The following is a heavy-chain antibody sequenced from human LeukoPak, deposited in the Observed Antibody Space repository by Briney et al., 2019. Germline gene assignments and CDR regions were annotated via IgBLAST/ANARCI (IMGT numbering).Heavy chain of an antibody. Sequence: PSETLSLTCAVYGGSFSGYYWSWIRQPPGKGLEWIGEINHSGSTNYNPSLKSRVTISVDTSKNQFSLKLSSVTAADTAVYYCARKGSEGLLGSAEYSFDYWGQETLVTVSS. J-gene: IGHJ4*02. CDR3: ARKGSEGLLGSAEYSFDY. CDR2: INHSGST. CDR1: GGSFSGYY. D-gene: IGHD3-3*01. V-gene: IGHV4-34*01.